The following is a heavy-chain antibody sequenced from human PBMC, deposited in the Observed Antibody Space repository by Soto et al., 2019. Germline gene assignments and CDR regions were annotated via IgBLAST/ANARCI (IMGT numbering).Heavy chain of an antibody. D-gene: IGHD2-15*01. CDR2: ISYDGSNK. Sequence: LRLSCAASGFTFSSYGMHWVRQAPGKGLEWVAVISYDGSNKYYADSVKGRFTISRDNSKNTLYLQMNSLRAEDTAVYYCAKTVGSGQYYYYGMDVWGQGTTVTVSS. J-gene: IGHJ6*02. CDR1: GFTFSSYG. CDR3: AKTVGSGQYYYYGMDV. V-gene: IGHV3-30*18.